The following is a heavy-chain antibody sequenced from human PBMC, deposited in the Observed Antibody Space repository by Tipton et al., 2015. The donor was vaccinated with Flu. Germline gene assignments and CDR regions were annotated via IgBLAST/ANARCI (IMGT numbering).Heavy chain of an antibody. CDR2: ITISGNT. D-gene: IGHD6-13*01. CDR3: ARDLSSSSLLSWYYHL. V-gene: IGHV4-4*07. CDR1: GDSISSYY. J-gene: IGHJ2*01. Sequence: TLSLTCTVSGDSISSYYCTWIRQPAGKGLEWIGRITISGNTNYNPSLKSRVTMSVATSKNQFSLKLTSVTAADTAVYYRARDLSSSSLLSWYYHLWGRGTLVTVSS.